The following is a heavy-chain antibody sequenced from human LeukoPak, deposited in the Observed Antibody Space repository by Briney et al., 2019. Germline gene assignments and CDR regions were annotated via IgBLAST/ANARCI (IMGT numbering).Heavy chain of an antibody. J-gene: IGHJ4*02. V-gene: IGHV3-7*03. Sequence: GGSLRLSCAASGFTFSSYWMSWVRQAPGKGLEWVANINQDESEKYYVGSVKGRFTIPRDNAKNSLYLQMNSLRAEDTAVYYCARGRLQLDSWGQGTLVTVSS. CDR3: ARGRLQLDS. CDR1: GFTFSSYW. CDR2: INQDESEK. D-gene: IGHD5-24*01.